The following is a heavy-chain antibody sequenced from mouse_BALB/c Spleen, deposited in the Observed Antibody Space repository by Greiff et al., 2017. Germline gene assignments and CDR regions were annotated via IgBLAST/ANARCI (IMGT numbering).Heavy chain of an antibody. J-gene: IGHJ3*01. Sequence: EVQRVESGPELVKPGASVKISCKASGYSFTGYFMNWVKQSHGKSLEWIGRINPYNGDTFYNQKFKGKATLTVDKSSSTAHMELLSLTSEDSAVYYCVIYYDYDGGAFAYWGQGTLVTVSA. CDR3: VIYYDYDGGAFAY. V-gene: IGHV1-37*01. CDR2: INPYNGDT. CDR1: GYSFTGYF. D-gene: IGHD2-4*01.